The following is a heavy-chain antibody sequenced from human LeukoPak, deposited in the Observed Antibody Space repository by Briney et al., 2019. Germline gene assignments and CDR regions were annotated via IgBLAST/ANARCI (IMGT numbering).Heavy chain of an antibody. Sequence: SETLSLTCTVSGGSISSGSYYWSWIRQPAGKGLEWIGRIYTSGSTNYNPSLKSRVTISVDTSKNQFSLKLSSVTAADTAAYYCARARLSSSSYYYYGMDVWGQGTTVTVSS. CDR3: ARARLSSSSYYYYGMDV. CDR2: IYTSGST. D-gene: IGHD6-13*01. V-gene: IGHV4-61*02. CDR1: GGSISSGSYY. J-gene: IGHJ6*02.